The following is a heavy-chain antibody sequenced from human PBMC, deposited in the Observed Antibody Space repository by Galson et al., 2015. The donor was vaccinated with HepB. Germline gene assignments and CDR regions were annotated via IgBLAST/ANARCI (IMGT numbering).Heavy chain of an antibody. Sequence: SLRLSCAASGFTVSSNYMNWVRQAPGKGLEWVSIIYSGGGTYYADSVKGRFIISRDNSKNTLYLQMSSLRVEDTAVYYCVRESTSIIRGVIWGQGTLVTVSS. D-gene: IGHD3-10*01. CDR1: GFTVSSNY. V-gene: IGHV3-66*02. CDR2: IYSGGGT. J-gene: IGHJ4*02. CDR3: VRESTSIIRGVI.